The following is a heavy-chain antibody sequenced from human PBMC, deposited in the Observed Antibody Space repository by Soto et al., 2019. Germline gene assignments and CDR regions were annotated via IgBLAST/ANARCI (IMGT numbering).Heavy chain of an antibody. CDR1: GYTFTSYD. J-gene: IGHJ4*02. CDR3: ARGSENGISDYFDY. Sequence: QVQLVQSGAEVKKPGASVKVSCKASGYTFTSYDINWVRQATGQGLEWMGWMNTNSGNTGYAQKFQGRVTMTRNTSISTADMELGSLRSEDTAVYYCARGSENGISDYFDYWGQGTLVTVSS. CDR2: MNTNSGNT. V-gene: IGHV1-8*01. D-gene: IGHD2-15*01.